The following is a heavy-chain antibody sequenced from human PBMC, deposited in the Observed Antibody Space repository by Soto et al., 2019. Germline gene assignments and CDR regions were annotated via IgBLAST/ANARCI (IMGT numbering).Heavy chain of an antibody. CDR1: NGSIGSYY. D-gene: IGHD6-13*01. CDR2: IYYSGST. J-gene: IGHJ5*02. CDR3: ARVGRLITAAGLLDA. Sequence: SETLSLTCTISNGSIGSYYWTWIRQPPGKGLEWIGHIYYSGSTNYNPSLKSRLTLSLDTSKNQFSLKSTSVTAADTAVYYCARVGRLITAAGLLDAWGQGTLVTVPQ. V-gene: IGHV4-59*01.